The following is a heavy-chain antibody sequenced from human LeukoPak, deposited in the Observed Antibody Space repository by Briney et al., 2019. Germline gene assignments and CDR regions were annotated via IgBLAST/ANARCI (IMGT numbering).Heavy chain of an antibody. V-gene: IGHV4-59*11. CDR1: GVSISSHY. D-gene: IGHD1-26*01. Sequence: SETLSLTCTVSGVSISSHYWSWIRQPPGKGLEWVGYIYYSGSTNYNPPLKSRVTISVDTSKNQFSLKLSSVTAADTAVYYCARIGYSGSYYYYYYMDVWGKGTTVTVSS. CDR2: IYYSGST. CDR3: ARIGYSGSYYYYYYMDV. J-gene: IGHJ6*03.